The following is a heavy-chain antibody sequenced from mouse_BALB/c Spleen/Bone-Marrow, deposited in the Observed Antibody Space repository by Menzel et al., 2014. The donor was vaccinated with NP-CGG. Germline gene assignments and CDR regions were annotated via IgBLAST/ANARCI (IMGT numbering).Heavy chain of an antibody. Sequence: EVQGVESGGGLVKPGGSLKLSCAASGFTFSDYYMYWVRQTPEKRLEWVATISDGGSYTYYPDSVKGRFTISRDNAKNNLCLQMSSLKSEDTAMYYCARGGQLGAMDYWGQGTSVTVSS. D-gene: IGHD3-2*01. CDR3: ARGGQLGAMDY. CDR2: ISDGGSYT. V-gene: IGHV5-4*02. J-gene: IGHJ4*01. CDR1: GFTFSDYY.